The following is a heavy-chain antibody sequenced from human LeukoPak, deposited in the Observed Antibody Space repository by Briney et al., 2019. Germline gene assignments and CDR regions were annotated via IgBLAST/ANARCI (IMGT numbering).Heavy chain of an antibody. CDR3: ARGVYIAAAQYGY. CDR1: GGSISSYY. CDR2: IYYSGTT. Sequence: SETLSLTCTVSGGSISSYYWSWIRQPPGKGLEWIGCIYYSGTTNYNPSLKSRVTISVDTSKNQFSLKLNSVTAADTAVYYCARGVYIAAAQYGYWGQGTLVTVSS. J-gene: IGHJ4*02. V-gene: IGHV4-59*01. D-gene: IGHD6-13*01.